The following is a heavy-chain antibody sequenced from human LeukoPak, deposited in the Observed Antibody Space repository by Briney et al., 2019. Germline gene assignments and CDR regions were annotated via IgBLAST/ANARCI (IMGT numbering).Heavy chain of an antibody. J-gene: IGHJ5*02. CDR3: ARGSVRASSSSLAKRSIPSFDP. Sequence: SETLSLTCAVYGGSFSGYYWSWIRQPPGKGLEWIGEINHSGSTDYNPSLKSRVTISVDTSKNQFSLKLSSVTAADTAVYYCARGSVRASSSSLAKRSIPSFDPWGQGTLVTVSS. V-gene: IGHV4-34*01. CDR2: INHSGST. CDR1: GGSFSGYY. D-gene: IGHD6-6*01.